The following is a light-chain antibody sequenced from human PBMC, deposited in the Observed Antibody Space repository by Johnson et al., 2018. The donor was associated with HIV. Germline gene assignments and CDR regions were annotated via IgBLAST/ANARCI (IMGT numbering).Light chain of an antibody. CDR2: DNN. Sequence: QSVLTQPPSVSAAPGQTVTISCSGTSSNIGNNYVSWYQQFTGPAPKLVIHDNNKRPSGIPARLSGSKSGTSATLGITGLQPGDAAVYYCGTWDSSLSAGGANYVFGTGTKVTVL. J-gene: IGLJ1*01. CDR3: GTWDSSLSAGGANYV. V-gene: IGLV1-51*01. CDR1: SSNIGNNY.